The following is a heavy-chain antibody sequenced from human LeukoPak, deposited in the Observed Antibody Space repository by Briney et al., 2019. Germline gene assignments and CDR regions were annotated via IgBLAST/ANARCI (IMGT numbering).Heavy chain of an antibody. CDR2: IDGDGSGT. CDR3: ATVFDY. Sequence: GGPLRLSCAASGLTLSSFWMHWVRHAPGKGREGVSRIDGDGSGTSYADSVKGRFTISRHTAKSTVYLQMNSLRAEDTAVYYCATVFDYWGQGTLVTVSS. V-gene: IGHV3-74*01. CDR1: GLTLSSFW. J-gene: IGHJ4*02.